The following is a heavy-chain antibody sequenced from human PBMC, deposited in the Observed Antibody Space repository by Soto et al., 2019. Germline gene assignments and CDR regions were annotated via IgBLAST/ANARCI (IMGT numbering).Heavy chain of an antibody. D-gene: IGHD3-3*01. CDR2: ISYTGST. Sequence: PSETLSLTCSVSGGSISNYHWSWIRQPPGKGLEWIGYISYTGSTNYSPSLKSRVTMLLATSKKQFSLKLSSVTAADTAVYYCAGVAADAYWSGYDDYWGQGTLVTVSS. CDR3: AGVAADAYWSGYDDY. CDR1: GGSISNYH. J-gene: IGHJ4*02. V-gene: IGHV4-59*01.